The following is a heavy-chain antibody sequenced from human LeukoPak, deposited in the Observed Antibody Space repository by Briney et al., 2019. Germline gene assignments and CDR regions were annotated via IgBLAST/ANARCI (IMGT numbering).Heavy chain of an antibody. J-gene: IGHJ4*02. V-gene: IGHV4-31*03. CDR2: IYYSGST. Sequence: SETLSLTCTVSGGSISSGGYYWSWIRQHPGKGLEWIGYIYYSGSTYYNPSLKSRVTISVDTSKNQFSLKLSSVTAADTAVYYCARPSIQLWALAFDYWGQGTLVTVSS. D-gene: IGHD5-18*01. CDR3: ARPSIQLWALAFDY. CDR1: GGSISSGGYY.